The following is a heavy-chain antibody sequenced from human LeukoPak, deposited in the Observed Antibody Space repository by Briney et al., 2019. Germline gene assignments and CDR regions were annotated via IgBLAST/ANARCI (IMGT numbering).Heavy chain of an antibody. V-gene: IGHV3-11*01. D-gene: IGHD7-27*01. CDR2: ISISGTTT. CDR3: ARTGDLTGY. Sequence: GGSLRLSCAASGFTFSDYYMTWIRQTPGKGLEWVSYISISGTTTFYVDSVKGRFTISRDNAENSLYLQMNSLRAEDTAVYYCARTGDLTGYWGQGTLVTVSS. CDR1: GFTFSDYY. J-gene: IGHJ4*02.